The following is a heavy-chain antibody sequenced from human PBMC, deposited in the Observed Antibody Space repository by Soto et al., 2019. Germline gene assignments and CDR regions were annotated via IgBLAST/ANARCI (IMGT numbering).Heavy chain of an antibody. CDR1: SGSISGYY. CDR2: VYYTEST. V-gene: IGHV4-59*01. CDR3: AREVPTPMRHYFAY. Sequence: PSETLALTCTVSSGSISGYYWSWIRQPPGKGLECVGYVYYTESTNYNPSLKSRVTMSLDTPKNQSSLHLSSVTAADTAVYYCAREVPTPMRHYFAYWGHGTLGTVS. J-gene: IGHJ4*01.